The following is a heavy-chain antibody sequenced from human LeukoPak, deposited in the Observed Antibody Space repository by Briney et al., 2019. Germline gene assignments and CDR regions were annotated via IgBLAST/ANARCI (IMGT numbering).Heavy chain of an antibody. CDR1: GGSISSGSYY. V-gene: IGHV4-61*02. CDR2: IYTSGST. CDR3: ARGESSSYYYYMDV. Sequence: SETLSLTCTVSGGSISSGSYYWSWIRQPAGKGLEWIERIYTSGSTNYNPSLKSRVTISVDTSKNQFSLKLSSVTAADTAVYYCARGESSSYYYYMDVWGKGTTVTVSS. J-gene: IGHJ6*03. D-gene: IGHD6-6*01.